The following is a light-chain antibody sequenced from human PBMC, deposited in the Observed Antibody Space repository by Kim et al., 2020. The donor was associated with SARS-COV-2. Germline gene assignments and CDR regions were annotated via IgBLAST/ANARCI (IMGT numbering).Light chain of an antibody. J-gene: IGKJ2*01. CDR2: GAS. V-gene: IGKV3-15*01. CDR3: PHYNNWPPYS. Sequence: VSPVQTPTLSGSPCLSVSSCFGWYQHQPVHAPRLLIYGASTRATCLPARFSGCWSGTAFTLTLSLLRSEDFAIYYCPHYNNWPPYSFGQGPKLE. CDR1: LSVSSC.